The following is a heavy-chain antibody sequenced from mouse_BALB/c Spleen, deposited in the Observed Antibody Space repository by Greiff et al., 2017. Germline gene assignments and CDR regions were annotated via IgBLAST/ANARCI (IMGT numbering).Heavy chain of an antibody. V-gene: IGHV5-6*01. D-gene: IGHD1-1*01. CDR2: ISSGGSYT. CDR1: GFTFSSYG. CDR3: ARHGDYYGSSWYFDY. Sequence: EVMLVESGGDLVKPGGSLKLSCAASGFTFSSYGMSWVRQTPDKRLEWVATISSGGSYTYYPDSVKGRFTISRDNAKNTLYLQMSSLKSEDTAMYYCARHGDYYGSSWYFDYWGQGTTLTVSS. J-gene: IGHJ2*01.